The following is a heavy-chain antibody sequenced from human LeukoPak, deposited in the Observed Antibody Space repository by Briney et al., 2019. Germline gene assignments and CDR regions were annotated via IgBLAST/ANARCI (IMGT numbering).Heavy chain of an antibody. CDR3: ARVLVGYCYYYYMDV. CDR2: ISAYNGNT. J-gene: IGHJ6*03. D-gene: IGHD2-15*01. CDR1: GYTFTSYG. Sequence: ASVKVSCKASGYTFTSYGISWVRQAPGQGLEWMGWISAYNGNTNYAQKLQGRVTMTRDMSTSTAYMELSRLRSDDTAVYYCARVLVGYCYYYYMDVWGKGTTVTISS. V-gene: IGHV1-18*01.